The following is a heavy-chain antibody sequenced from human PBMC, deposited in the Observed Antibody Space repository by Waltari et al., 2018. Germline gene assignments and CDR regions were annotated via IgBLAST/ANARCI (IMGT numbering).Heavy chain of an antibody. CDR3: ATRGVGATKGPDAFDI. CDR2: FDPEEGET. V-gene: IGHV1-24*01. J-gene: IGHJ3*02. D-gene: IGHD1-26*01. Sequence: QVQLVQSGAEVKKPGASVKVSCKVSGYTLTELSMHWVRQAPGKGLEWMGGFDPEEGETIYAQKFQGRVTMTEDTSTDTAYMELSSLRSEDTAVYYCATRGVGATKGPDAFDIWGQGTMVTVSS. CDR1: GYTLTELS.